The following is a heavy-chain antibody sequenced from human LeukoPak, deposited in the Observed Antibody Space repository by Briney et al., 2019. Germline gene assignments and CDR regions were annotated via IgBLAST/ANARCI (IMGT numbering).Heavy chain of an antibody. V-gene: IGHV3-30*03. D-gene: IGHD5-12*01. Sequence: GGSLRLSCAASGFTFSNYGMHWVRQAPGKGLEWVAVIANDGSIIYYADSVKGRFTISRDNSKNTLFLQVSSLRGEDTAVYYCAREGSGYDFEYWGQGTLVTVSS. CDR3: AREGSGYDFEY. J-gene: IGHJ4*02. CDR2: IANDGSII. CDR1: GFTFSNYG.